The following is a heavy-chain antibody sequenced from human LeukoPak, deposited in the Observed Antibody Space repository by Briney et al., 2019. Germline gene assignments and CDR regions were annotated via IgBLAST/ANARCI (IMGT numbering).Heavy chain of an antibody. CDR1: GFTFSSYG. J-gene: IGHJ4*02. CDR2: IWYDGSNK. Sequence: GGSLRLSCAASGFTFSSYGMHWVRQAPGKGLEWVAVIWYDGSNKYYADSVKGRFTISRDNSKNTLYLQMNSLRAEDTAAYYCARDYYDILTGYYAGYFDYWGQGTLVTVSS. V-gene: IGHV3-33*01. D-gene: IGHD3-9*01. CDR3: ARDYYDILTGYYAGYFDY.